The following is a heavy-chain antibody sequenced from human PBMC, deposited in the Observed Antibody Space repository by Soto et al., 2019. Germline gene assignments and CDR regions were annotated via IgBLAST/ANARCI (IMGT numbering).Heavy chain of an antibody. CDR1: GFTFSSYD. V-gene: IGHV3-13*01. D-gene: IGHD5-12*01. CDR2: IGTAGDT. J-gene: IGHJ3*02. Sequence: EVQLVESGGGLVQPGGSLRLSCAASGFTFSSYDMHWVHQATGKGLEWVSAIGTAGDTYYPGSVKGRFTISRENAKNSLYLQMNSLRAGDTAVYYCARGGGYSAFDIWGQGTMVTVSS. CDR3: ARGGGYSAFDI.